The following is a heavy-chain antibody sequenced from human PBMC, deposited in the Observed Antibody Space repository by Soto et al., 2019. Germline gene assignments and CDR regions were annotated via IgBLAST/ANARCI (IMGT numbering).Heavy chain of an antibody. CDR1: GFTFSDYY. CDR3: ASHIKSYLPYDY. V-gene: IGHV3-11*06. D-gene: IGHD1-26*01. Sequence: GWSLTLSCAASGFTFSDYYMSWIRQAPGKGLEWVSYISSSSSYTNYADSVKGRFTISRDNAKNSLYLQMNSLRAEDTAVYYCASHIKSYLPYDYWGQGTLVTVSS. J-gene: IGHJ4*02. CDR2: ISSSSSYT.